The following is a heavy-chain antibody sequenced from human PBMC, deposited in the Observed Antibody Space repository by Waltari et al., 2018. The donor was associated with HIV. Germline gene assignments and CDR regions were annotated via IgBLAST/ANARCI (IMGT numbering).Heavy chain of an antibody. CDR2: IYFKWGN. J-gene: IGHJ4*02. CDR3: ARKFPSITMIGGGRE. D-gene: IGHD3-22*01. Sequence: QLQLQESGPGLVKPSVTLSLTCTVSGGSIRSSRSHFLGWIRQSPGKGVEWIGNIYFKWGNFQHPSLKGSVTITRDTSKNQFSLKLGSLTGADTAVDFLARKFPSITMIGGGREGGQGTLVTVSS. CDR1: GGSIRSSRSHF. V-gene: IGHV4-39*01.